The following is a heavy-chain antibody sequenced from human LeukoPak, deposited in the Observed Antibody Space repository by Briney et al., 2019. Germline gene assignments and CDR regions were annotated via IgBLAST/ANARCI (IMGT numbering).Heavy chain of an antibody. CDR2: INHSGST. CDR1: GGSFSGYY. D-gene: IGHD3-3*01. J-gene: IGHJ4*02. Sequence: SETLSLTCAVYGGSFSGYYWSWIRQPPGKGLEWIGEINHSGSTNYNPSLKSRVTISVDTSKNQFSLKLSSVTAADTAVYYCAGTTDFWSGYHFDYWGQGTLVTVSS. CDR3: AGTTDFWSGYHFDY. V-gene: IGHV4-34*01.